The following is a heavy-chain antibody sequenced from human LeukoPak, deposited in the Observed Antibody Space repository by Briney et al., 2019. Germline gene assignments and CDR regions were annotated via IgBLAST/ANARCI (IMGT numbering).Heavy chain of an antibody. V-gene: IGHV3-48*04. D-gene: IGHD1-26*01. J-gene: IGHJ4*02. CDR3: ARGSGSYMRN. CDR2: IGGTSGNV. CDR1: GFTFSSYG. Sequence: GGSLRLSCAASGFTFSSYGIHWVRQAPGKGLEWVSYIGGTSGNVYYADSVKGRFTISRDNAKNSLYLQMNSLRAEDTAVYYCARGSGSYMRNWGQGTLVTVSS.